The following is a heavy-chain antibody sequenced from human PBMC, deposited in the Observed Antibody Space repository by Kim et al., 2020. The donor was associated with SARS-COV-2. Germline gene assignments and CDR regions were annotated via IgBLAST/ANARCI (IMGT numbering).Heavy chain of an antibody. CDR1: GFTFSSYA. CDR2: ISGSGGST. Sequence: GGSLRLSCAASGFTFSSYAMSWVRQAPGKGLEWVSAISGSGGSTYYADSVKGRFTISRDNSKNTLYLQMNSLRAEDTAVYYCAKDSGVYDFWSGYYTGLWDYWGQGTLVTVSS. V-gene: IGHV3-23*01. D-gene: IGHD3-3*01. J-gene: IGHJ4*02. CDR3: AKDSGVYDFWSGYYTGLWDY.